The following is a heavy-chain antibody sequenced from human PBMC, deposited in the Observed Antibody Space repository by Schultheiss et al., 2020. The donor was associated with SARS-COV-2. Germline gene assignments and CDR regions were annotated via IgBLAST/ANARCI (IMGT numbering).Heavy chain of an antibody. D-gene: IGHD3-3*01. J-gene: IGHJ6*02. V-gene: IGHV4-30-4*01. CDR1: GGSISSGDYY. Sequence: SETLSLTCAVSGGSISSGDYYWSWIRQPPGKGLEWIGYIYYSGSTNYNPSLKSRVTISVDTSKNQFSLKLSSVTAADTAVYYCARLTIWYGMDVWGQGTTVTVSS. CDR2: IYYSGST. CDR3: ARLTIWYGMDV.